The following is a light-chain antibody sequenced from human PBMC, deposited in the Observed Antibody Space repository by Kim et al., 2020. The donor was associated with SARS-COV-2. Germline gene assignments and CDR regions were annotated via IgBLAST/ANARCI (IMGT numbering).Light chain of an antibody. CDR3: QVWDSSSDHRDVV. Sequence: SYELTQPPSVSVAPGKTARITCGGNNIGSKSVHWYQQKPGQAPLLVVYDDSDRPSGIPERFSGSNSGNTATLTISRVEAGDEADYYCQVWDSSSDHRDVVFGGGTQLTVL. CDR2: DDS. CDR1: NIGSKS. V-gene: IGLV3-21*03. J-gene: IGLJ2*01.